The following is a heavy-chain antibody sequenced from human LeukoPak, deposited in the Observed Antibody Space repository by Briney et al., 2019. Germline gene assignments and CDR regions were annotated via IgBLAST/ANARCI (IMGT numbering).Heavy chain of an antibody. J-gene: IGHJ4*02. V-gene: IGHV2-5*01. CDR1: GFSLSTSGVG. CDR3: AHHPYDFWSGYSIDY. Sequence: SGPTLVKHTQTLTLTCTFSGFSLSTSGVGVGWIRQPPGKALEWLDLIYWNDDKRYSPSLKSRLTITKDTTKNPVVLTMTNMDPVDTATYYCAHHPYDFWSGYSIDYWGQGTLVTVSS. CDR2: IYWNDDK. D-gene: IGHD3-3*01.